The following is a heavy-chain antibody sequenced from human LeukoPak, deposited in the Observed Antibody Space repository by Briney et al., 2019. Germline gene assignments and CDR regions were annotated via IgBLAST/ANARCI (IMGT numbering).Heavy chain of an antibody. Sequence: SETLSLTCAVSGGSFSGYYWSWIRQPPGKGLEWIGEINHSGSTNYNPSLKSRVTISVDTSKNQFSLKLSSVTAADTAVYYCARVRQLVGIYYYYYYMDVWGKGTTVTVSS. V-gene: IGHV4-34*01. J-gene: IGHJ6*03. CDR2: INHSGST. CDR3: ARVRQLVGIYYYYYYMDV. D-gene: IGHD6-6*01. CDR1: GGSFSGYY.